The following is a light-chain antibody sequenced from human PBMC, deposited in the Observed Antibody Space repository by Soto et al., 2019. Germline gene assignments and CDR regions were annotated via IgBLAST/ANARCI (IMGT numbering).Light chain of an antibody. V-gene: IGKV1-12*01. Sequence: SQRAQFTFPAAASVGDTVTITCRTSQGISRWLAWYHQIPGKAPKLLIYAASSLQSGTPSRFTGRGSGAAFTLTITSLQPEDFGVYHCHQDSTSPLTFGQGTKVDIK. CDR3: HQDSTSPLT. CDR1: QGISRW. J-gene: IGKJ1*01. CDR2: AAS.